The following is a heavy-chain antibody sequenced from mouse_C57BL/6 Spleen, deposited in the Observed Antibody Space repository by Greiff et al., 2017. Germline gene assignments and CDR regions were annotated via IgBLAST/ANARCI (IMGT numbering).Heavy chain of an antibody. D-gene: IGHD1-1*01. V-gene: IGHV14-2*01. CDR2: IDPGDGET. Sequence: EVQLQESGAELVKPGASVKLSCTASGFNIKDYYMHWVKQRTEQGLEWIGRIDPGDGETKYAPKFQGKATITADKSSTTAYLQLSSLTSEDTAVYYGARSHDYGSSYYWYFDVWGTGTTLTVSS. J-gene: IGHJ1*03. CDR3: ARSHDYGSSYYWYFDV. CDR1: GFNIKDYY.